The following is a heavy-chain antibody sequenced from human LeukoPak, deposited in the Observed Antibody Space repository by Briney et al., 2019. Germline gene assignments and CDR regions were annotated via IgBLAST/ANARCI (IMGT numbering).Heavy chain of an antibody. CDR1: GFTFSSYG. CDR2: IRYDGSNK. V-gene: IGHV3-30*02. CDR3: AKGDIVVVPAAIGGDY. J-gene: IGHJ4*02. D-gene: IGHD2-2*01. Sequence: GGSLRLSCAASGFTFSSYGMHWVRQAPGKGLEWVAFIRYDGSNKYYADSVKGRFTISRDNSENTLYLQMNSLRAEDTAVYYCAKGDIVVVPAAIGGDYWGQGTLVTVSS.